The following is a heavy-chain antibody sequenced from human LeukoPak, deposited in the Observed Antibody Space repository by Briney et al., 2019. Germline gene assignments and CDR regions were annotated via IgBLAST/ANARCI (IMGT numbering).Heavy chain of an antibody. Sequence: ASVTVSCKASGYTFTSYGISWVRQAPGQGLEWMGWISTYNGNTNYAQKLQGRVTITADKSTSTAYMELSSLRSEDTAMYYCASPPAHYYDSSGYSNFDYWGQGTLVTVSS. CDR3: ASPPAHYYDSSGYSNFDY. CDR1: GYTFTSYG. V-gene: IGHV1-18*01. CDR2: ISTYNGNT. D-gene: IGHD3-22*01. J-gene: IGHJ4*02.